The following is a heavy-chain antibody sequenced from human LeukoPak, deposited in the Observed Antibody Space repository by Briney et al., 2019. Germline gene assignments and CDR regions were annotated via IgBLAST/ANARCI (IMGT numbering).Heavy chain of an antibody. CDR2: INPNSGGT. CDR1: GYTFTGYY. V-gene: IGHV1-2*02. CDR3: ATGDSSSWIGLGDFDYYYGMDV. Sequence: ASVKVSCKASGYTFTGYYMHWVRQAPGQGLEWMGWINPNSGGTNYAQKFQGRVTMTRDTSISTAYMELSSLRSEDTAVYYCATGDSSSWIGLGDFDYYYGMDVWGKGTTVTVSS. J-gene: IGHJ6*04. D-gene: IGHD6-13*01.